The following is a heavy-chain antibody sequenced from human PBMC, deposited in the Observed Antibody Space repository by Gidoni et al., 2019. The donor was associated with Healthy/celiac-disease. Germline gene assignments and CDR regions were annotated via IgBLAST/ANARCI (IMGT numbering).Heavy chain of an antibody. D-gene: IGHD3-22*01. J-gene: IGHJ6*02. CDR2: LKQDGSEK. CDR3: ARVPYYYDSSGYYLYYYYGMDV. CDR1: GFTFSSYW. V-gene: IGHV3-7*01. Sequence: EVQLVESGGGLVQPGGSLSLSCAASGFTFSSYWLSWVRQAPGKGPEWVANLKQDGSEKYYVDSVKGRFTISRDNAKNSLYLQMNSLRAEDTAVYYCARVPYYYDSSGYYLYYYYGMDVWGQGTTVTVSS.